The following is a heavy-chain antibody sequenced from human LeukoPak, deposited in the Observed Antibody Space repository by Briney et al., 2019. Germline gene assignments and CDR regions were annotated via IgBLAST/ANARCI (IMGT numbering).Heavy chain of an antibody. J-gene: IGHJ4*02. Sequence: GGSLRLSCAASGFTFSSYAMSWVRQAPGKGLEWVSAISGSGGSTYYADSVKGRFTISRDNSKNTLYLQMNSLGAEDTAVYYCAKVRVYGDYYFDYWGQGTLVTVCS. CDR1: GFTFSSYA. V-gene: IGHV3-23*01. CDR2: ISGSGGST. D-gene: IGHD4-17*01. CDR3: AKVRVYGDYYFDY.